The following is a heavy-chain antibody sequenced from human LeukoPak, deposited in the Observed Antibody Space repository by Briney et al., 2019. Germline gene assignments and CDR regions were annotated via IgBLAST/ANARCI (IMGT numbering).Heavy chain of an antibody. Sequence: ASVKVSCKVSGYTLTELSMHWVRQAPGKGLEWMGGFDPEDGETIYAQKFQGRVTMTEDTSTDTAYMELSSLRSEDTAVYYCARPNDYGDYVAFDIWGQGTMVTVSS. D-gene: IGHD4-17*01. CDR3: ARPNDYGDYVAFDI. CDR1: GYTLTELS. J-gene: IGHJ3*02. V-gene: IGHV1-24*01. CDR2: FDPEDGET.